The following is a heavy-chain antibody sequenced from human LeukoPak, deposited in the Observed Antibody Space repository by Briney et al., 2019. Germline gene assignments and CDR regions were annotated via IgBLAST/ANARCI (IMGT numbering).Heavy chain of an antibody. D-gene: IGHD1-1*01. V-gene: IGHV1-46*01. CDR2: VNPSSGSS. CDR1: GYTFTSYY. J-gene: IGHJ4*02. CDR3: AKGKRYPDY. Sequence: ASVKVSCKASGYTFTSYYIHWVRQAPGQGLEWMGIVNPSSGSSSYTQKFQGRVTMTRDTSASTVYMDLSSLRSEDTAVYYCAKGKRYPDYWGQGTLVTVSS.